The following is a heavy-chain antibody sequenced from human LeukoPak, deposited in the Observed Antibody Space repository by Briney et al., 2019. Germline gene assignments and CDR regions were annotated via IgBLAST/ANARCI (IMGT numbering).Heavy chain of an antibody. J-gene: IGHJ4*02. CDR1: GGSISSYY. D-gene: IGHD3-22*01. CDR3: ARHGSVSSGALV. V-gene: IGHV4-59*08. CDR2: IFYSGST. Sequence: SETLSLTCTVSGGSISSYYWSWIRQPPGKGLEWIGYIFYSGSTHYNPSLKSRVTISLDTSKNQFSLRLSSVTAADTAVYYCARHGSVSSGALVWGQGTLVTVSS.